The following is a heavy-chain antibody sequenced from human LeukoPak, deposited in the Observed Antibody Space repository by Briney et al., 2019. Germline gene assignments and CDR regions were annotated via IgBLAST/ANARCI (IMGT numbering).Heavy chain of an antibody. CDR3: VNLYSSNY. CDR2: ISGGGGST. D-gene: IGHD6-19*01. Sequence: PGGSLRLSCAASGFPLSSYAMSWVRQAPGKGLEWVSGISGGGGSTFYADSVKGRFTISRDNSKNTLYLQMNSLRAEDTAVYYCVNLYSSNYWGQGTLVTVPS. J-gene: IGHJ4*02. CDR1: GFPLSSYA. V-gene: IGHV3-23*01.